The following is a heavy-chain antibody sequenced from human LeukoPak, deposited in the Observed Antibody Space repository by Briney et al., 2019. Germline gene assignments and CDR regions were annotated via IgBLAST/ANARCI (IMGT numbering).Heavy chain of an antibody. CDR1: GYTFTSYY. J-gene: IGHJ3*02. Sequence: ASVKVSCKASGYTFTSYYMHWVRQAPGQGLEWMGIINPSGGSTSYAQKFQGRVTMTRDTFTSTVYMELSSLRSEDTAVYYCARDGDPGYSSGWYVSGAFDIWGQGTMVTVSS. CDR2: INPSGGST. CDR3: ARDGDPGYSSGWYVSGAFDI. D-gene: IGHD6-19*01. V-gene: IGHV1-46*01.